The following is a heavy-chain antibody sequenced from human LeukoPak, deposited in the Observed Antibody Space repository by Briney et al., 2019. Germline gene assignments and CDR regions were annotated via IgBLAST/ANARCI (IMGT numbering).Heavy chain of an antibody. CDR1: GFTVSSNY. J-gene: IGHJ4*02. V-gene: IGHV3-53*01. D-gene: IGHD3-10*01. CDR3: ARPRVRFGEPMPYYSDC. Sequence: PGGSLRLSCAASGFTVSSNYMSWVRQAPGKGLQWVSVIYGGGSTYYADSVKGRFTISRDNAKNSLYLQMNSLRGEDTAVYYCARPRVRFGEPMPYYSDCWGQGTLVTVSS. CDR2: IYGGGST.